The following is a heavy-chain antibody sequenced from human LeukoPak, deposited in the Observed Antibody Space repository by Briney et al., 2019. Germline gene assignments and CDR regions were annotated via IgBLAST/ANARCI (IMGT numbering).Heavy chain of an antibody. Sequence: PGGSLRLSCAASGFTFSSYMNWVRQAPGKGLEWVSSISSTSSYIHYADSVKGRFTISRDNAKNSLYLQMNSLRADDTAVYYCAVAYSYGRDVFDIWGQGTMVTVSS. CDR2: ISSTSSYI. D-gene: IGHD5-18*01. CDR1: GFTFSSY. CDR3: AVAYSYGRDVFDI. J-gene: IGHJ3*02. V-gene: IGHV3-21*04.